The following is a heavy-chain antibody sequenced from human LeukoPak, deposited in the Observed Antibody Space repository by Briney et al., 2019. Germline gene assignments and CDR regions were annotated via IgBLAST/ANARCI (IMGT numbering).Heavy chain of an antibody. Sequence: PGGSLGLSCAASGFSFSSYEINWVRQAPGKGLEWVSYISSSGSTIYYADSVKGRFTISRDNAKNSLYLHMNSLRAEDTAVYYCARGLPYYYDGSGYYYGPLDYWGQGTLVTVSS. CDR1: GFSFSSYE. J-gene: IGHJ4*02. V-gene: IGHV3-48*03. D-gene: IGHD3-22*01. CDR2: ISSSGSTI. CDR3: ARGLPYYYDGSGYYYGPLDY.